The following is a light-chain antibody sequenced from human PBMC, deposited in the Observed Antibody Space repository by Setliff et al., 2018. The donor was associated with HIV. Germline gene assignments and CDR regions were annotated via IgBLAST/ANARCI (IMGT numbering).Light chain of an antibody. CDR1: NIGRRS. CDR3: QVWDTSSDPLYV. J-gene: IGLJ1*01. V-gene: IGLV3-21*04. CDR2: YDS. Sequence: LTQPPSVSVAPGMTATIPCGGDNIGRRSVHWYQQKPGQAPVLVLYYDSDRPSGIPERFSDSKSGNTATLSISRVEGGDEADYYCQVWDTSSDPLYVFGTGTKVTVL.